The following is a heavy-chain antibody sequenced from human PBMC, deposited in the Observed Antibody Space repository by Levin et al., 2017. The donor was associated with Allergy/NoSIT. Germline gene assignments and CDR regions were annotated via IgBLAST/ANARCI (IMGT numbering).Heavy chain of an antibody. CDR3: ARDNYYDSSGYYDCWFDP. CDR1: GFTFSSYA. Sequence: GGSLRLSCAASGFTFSSYAMHWVRQAPGKGLEWVAVISYDGSSKYYADSVKGRFTISSDNSKNTLYLQMNSLRAEDTAVYYCARDNYYDSSGYYDCWFDPWGQGTLVTVSS. V-gene: IGHV3-30*04. CDR2: ISYDGSSK. D-gene: IGHD3-22*01. J-gene: IGHJ5*02.